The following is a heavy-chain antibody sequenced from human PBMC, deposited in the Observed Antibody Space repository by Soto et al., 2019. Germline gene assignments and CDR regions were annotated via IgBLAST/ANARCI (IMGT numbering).Heavy chain of an antibody. J-gene: IGHJ6*02. CDR2: IYYSGST. D-gene: IGHD6-6*01. CDR3: ASFAISLVGYYYYGMDV. Sequence: GPGTPSETLSLTCTVSGGSISSSSYYWGWIRQPPGKGLEWIGSIYYSGSTYYNPSLKSRVTISVDTSKNQFSPKLRSVTASDTAGYYCASFAISLVGYYYYGMDVWGQGTTVTVS. V-gene: IGHV4-39*01. CDR1: GGSISSSSYY.